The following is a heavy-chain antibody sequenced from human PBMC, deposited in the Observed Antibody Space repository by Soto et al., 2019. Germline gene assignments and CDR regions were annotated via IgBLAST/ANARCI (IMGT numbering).Heavy chain of an antibody. CDR2: INQDGSEK. CDR1: GFIFSNFW. J-gene: IGHJ4*02. Sequence: EEQLVESGGGLVQLGGSLRLSCAASGFIFSNFWINWVRQAPGKGLEWVASINQDGSEKYYVDSVKGRFTISRDNAKNSLYLQINSLRAEDTAVYYCAVLSIAAVVDFWGQGTVVTVSS. V-gene: IGHV3-7*01. CDR3: AVLSIAAVVDF. D-gene: IGHD6-25*01.